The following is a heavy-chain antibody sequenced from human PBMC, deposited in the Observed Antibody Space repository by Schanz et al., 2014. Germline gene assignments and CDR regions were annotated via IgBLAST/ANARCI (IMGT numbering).Heavy chain of an antibody. Sequence: EVQLVESGGGLVKPGGSLRLSCAASGFTFSSYSMNWVRQAPGKGLEWVSSISATSNFVHYAASVEGRFTVSRDNANNVMYLQMNSLRVGDTAMYYCARDTLWFGDIDVWGHGTMVTVS. D-gene: IGHD3-10*01. CDR2: ISATSNFV. CDR3: ARDTLWFGDIDV. J-gene: IGHJ3*01. CDR1: GFTFSSYS. V-gene: IGHV3-21*01.